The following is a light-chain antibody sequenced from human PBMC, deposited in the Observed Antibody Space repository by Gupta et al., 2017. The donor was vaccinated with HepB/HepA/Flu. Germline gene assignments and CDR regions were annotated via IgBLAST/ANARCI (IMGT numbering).Light chain of an antibody. V-gene: IGKV1-5*03. CDR3: QQYNSSPLT. CDR2: KAS. J-gene: IGKJ4*01. CDR1: QSISSW. Sequence: DIQMTQSPSTLSASVGDRVTITCRASQSISSWLAWYQQKPGKAPKLLIYKASRVESGVPSRFSGSGSGTEFTLTISSLQPDDFATYYCQQYNSSPLTFGRGTKVDIK.